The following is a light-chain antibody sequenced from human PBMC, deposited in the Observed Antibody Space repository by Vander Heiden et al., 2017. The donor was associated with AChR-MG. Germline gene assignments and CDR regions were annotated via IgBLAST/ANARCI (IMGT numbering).Light chain of an antibody. CDR1: QSVSSN. CDR3: HQDNNWPPST. V-gene: IGKV3-15*01. CDR2: GAS. Sequence: EIVMTQSPATLSVSPGERATLSCRASQSVSSNLAWYQQKPGQAPRLLIYGASTRATGIPARFSGSGYGTEFTLTISSRQSEDFAVYYCHQDNNWPPSTFGQRTKLEIK. J-gene: IGKJ2*01.